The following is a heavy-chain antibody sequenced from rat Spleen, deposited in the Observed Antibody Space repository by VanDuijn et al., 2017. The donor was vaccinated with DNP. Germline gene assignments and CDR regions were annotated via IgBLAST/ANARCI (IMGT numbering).Heavy chain of an antibody. J-gene: IGHJ4*01. CDR1: GYSITRNFR. V-gene: IGHV3-3*01. CDR2: VNSADST. Sequence: EVQLQESGPGLVESSQSLSLTCSVTGYSITRNFRWNWIRKFPGNKLEWMGYVNSADSTYYNPSLKRRISITRDTYKNQFFLQVNSVTNEGTAQYYWARLKLELEVRAMEAWGQGTSGTVSS. CDR3: ARLKLELEVRAMEA. D-gene: IGHD4-3*01.